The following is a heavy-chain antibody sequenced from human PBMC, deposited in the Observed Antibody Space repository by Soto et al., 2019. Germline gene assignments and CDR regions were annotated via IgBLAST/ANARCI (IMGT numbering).Heavy chain of an antibody. J-gene: IGHJ4*02. V-gene: IGHV4-4*02. CDR1: GGSISTDNW. CDR3: ARDQDSGWGLDS. D-gene: IGHD6-19*01. Sequence: QVQVQESGPGLVKPSGTLSLTCAVSGGSISTDNWWSWVRQPPGKGLEWIGEIYHTGKTNYTPSLKSRATISADTSNNQLSLQLTSVTAADTAVYYCARDQDSGWGLDSWGQGILVTVSS. CDR2: IYHTGKT.